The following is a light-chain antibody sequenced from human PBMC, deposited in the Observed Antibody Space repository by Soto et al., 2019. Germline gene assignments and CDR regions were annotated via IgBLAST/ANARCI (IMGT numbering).Light chain of an antibody. Sequence: DIVMTQSPLSLPVTPGEPASISCRSSQSLLHSNGYNYMDWYLQKPGQSPQLLNYLGSNRASGDPDRFSGSGSGTDFTLKISRVEAEDVGVYYCMQALQTLLMYTFGQGTKLEIK. J-gene: IGKJ2*01. CDR1: QSLLHSNGYNY. CDR3: MQALQTLLMYT. V-gene: IGKV2-28*01. CDR2: LGS.